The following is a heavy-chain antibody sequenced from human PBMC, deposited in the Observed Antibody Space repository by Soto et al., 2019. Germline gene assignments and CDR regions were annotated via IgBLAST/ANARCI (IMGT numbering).Heavy chain of an antibody. CDR2: INLNSGDT. V-gene: IGHV1-2*02. CDR1: GFTFSDYY. D-gene: IGHD3-22*01. Sequence: QVQLVQSGADLRKPGASVKVSCKASGFTFSDYYINWVRLAPRQGLEWVGWINLNSGDTKHAQKLQGRVTMTRDASISTAYMELTSLSSDDTAVYYCARGGNSGYYYEWGQGSLVTVS. J-gene: IGHJ4*02. CDR3: ARGGNSGYYYE.